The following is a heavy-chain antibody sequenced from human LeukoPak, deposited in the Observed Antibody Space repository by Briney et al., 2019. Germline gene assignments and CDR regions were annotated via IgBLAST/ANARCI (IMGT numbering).Heavy chain of an antibody. CDR1: GYTFTGYY. CDR2: INPNSGGT. Sequence: ASVKVSCKASGYTFTGYYMHWVRQAPGQGLEWTGWINPNSGGTNYAQKFQGRVTMTRDTSISTAYMELSRLRSDDTAVYYCAVWGTIFGVVNEDFDYWGQGTLVTVSS. J-gene: IGHJ4*02. V-gene: IGHV1-2*02. CDR3: AVWGTIFGVVNEDFDY. D-gene: IGHD3-3*01.